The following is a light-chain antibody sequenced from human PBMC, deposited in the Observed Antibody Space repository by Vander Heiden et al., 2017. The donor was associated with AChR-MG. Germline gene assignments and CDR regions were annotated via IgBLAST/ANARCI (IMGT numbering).Light chain of an antibody. Sequence: NFMLIHPHSVSDSPGKTVTLSCPRSSGSSANNYVQWYQQRPGSAPTIMIYKDTQRPSGVPDRFSGSIDRSSNSASLSIPGLKTEDEADYHCQADDGIIVVFGGGTKLTVL. CDR3: QADDGIIVV. CDR1: SGSSANNY. V-gene: IGLV6-57*03. CDR2: KDT. J-gene: IGLJ2*01.